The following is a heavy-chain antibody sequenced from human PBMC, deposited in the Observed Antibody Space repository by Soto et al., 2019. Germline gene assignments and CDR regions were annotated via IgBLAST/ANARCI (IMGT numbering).Heavy chain of an antibody. J-gene: IGHJ4*02. D-gene: IGHD2-15*01. V-gene: IGHV1-3*01. CDR2: ISAANGNT. Sequence: QVQLVQSGTEVKKPGASVKVSCKASGYTFTSYARHWVRQAPGQRLEWMGWISAANGNTKYSQNFQGRVTITRDTSASTAYMELSSLRSEDTAVYYCARGTCSGGSCYSFHFDYWGQGTLVTVSS. CDR3: ARGTCSGGSCYSFHFDY. CDR1: GYTFTSYA.